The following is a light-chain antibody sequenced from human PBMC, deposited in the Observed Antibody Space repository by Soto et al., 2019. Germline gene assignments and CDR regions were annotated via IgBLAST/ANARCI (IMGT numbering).Light chain of an antibody. V-gene: IGKV3-20*01. CDR3: QQYGGSPRYT. Sequence: EIVLMQSPSTLSLSPGERATLSCRASQSVSSSFLAWYQQKPGRAPRLLIYGASRRATGIPDRFSGGGSGTDFTLTISRLEPEDFAMYYCQQYGGSPRYTFGQGTKLEIK. CDR2: GAS. CDR1: QSVSSSF. J-gene: IGKJ2*01.